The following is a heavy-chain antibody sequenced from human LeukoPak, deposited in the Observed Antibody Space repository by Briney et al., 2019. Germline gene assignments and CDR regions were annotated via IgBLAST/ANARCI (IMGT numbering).Heavy chain of an antibody. D-gene: IGHD2-15*01. CDR2: INPKRGGT. V-gene: IGHV1-2*02. CDR3: AREHCSGGRCYSLAFVI. J-gene: IGHJ3*02. Sequence: VDSVKVSCKASGYTLTGYYMHWVRQAPGQGLEWMGWINPKRGGTNYTKKIQGRVTMSRDPSIHTAYMDASRLRSDDPCGTCRAREHCSGGRCYSLAFVISGEGAIVTVSS. CDR1: GYTLTGYY.